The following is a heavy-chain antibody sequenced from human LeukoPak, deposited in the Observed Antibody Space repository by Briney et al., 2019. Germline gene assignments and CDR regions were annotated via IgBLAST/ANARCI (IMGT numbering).Heavy chain of an antibody. Sequence: SETLSLTCAVYGGSFSGYYWSWIRQPPGKGLEWIGEINHSGSTNYNPSLKSRVTISVGTSKNQFSLKLSSVTAADTAVYYCATGSGYGVFDYWGQGTLVTVSS. CDR1: GGSFSGYY. V-gene: IGHV4-34*01. D-gene: IGHD3-3*01. CDR3: ATGSGYGVFDY. CDR2: INHSGST. J-gene: IGHJ4*02.